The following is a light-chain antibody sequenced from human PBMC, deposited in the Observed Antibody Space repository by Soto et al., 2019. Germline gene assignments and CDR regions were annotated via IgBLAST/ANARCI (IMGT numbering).Light chain of an antibody. CDR1: QSVSSY. CDR3: LQYNYWPPT. CDR2: GAS. V-gene: IGKV3-15*01. Sequence: EIVLTQSPATLSLSPGERATISCRASQSVSSYLAWYQQKPGQAPRLFIHGASTRATGIPARLSGSGAGTEFTLTISSLQSEDFAVYYCLQYNYWPPTFGQGTKVDIK. J-gene: IGKJ1*01.